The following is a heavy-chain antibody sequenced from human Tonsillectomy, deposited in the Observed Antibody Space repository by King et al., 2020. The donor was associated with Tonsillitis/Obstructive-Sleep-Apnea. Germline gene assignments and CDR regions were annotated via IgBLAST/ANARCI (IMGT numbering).Heavy chain of an antibody. CDR1: GFTVSSNY. Sequence: VQLVESGGGLIQPGGSLRLSCAASGFTVSSNYMNWVRQAPGKGLEWVALISFDGSNKYYAGSVKGRFTISRDNSKNTLYLEMNSLRTEDTAVYYCARDGDNSRYMDVWGKGTTVTVSS. D-gene: IGHD4-23*01. V-gene: IGHV3-30*03. J-gene: IGHJ6*03. CDR3: ARDGDNSRYMDV. CDR2: ISFDGSNK.